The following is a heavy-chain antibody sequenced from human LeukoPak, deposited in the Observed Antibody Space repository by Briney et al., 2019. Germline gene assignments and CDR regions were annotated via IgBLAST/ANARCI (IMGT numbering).Heavy chain of an antibody. CDR3: AGAPLRWHNFDY. Sequence: SETLSLTCTVSGGSISSYYWSWIRQPPGKGLEWIGYIYYSGSTSYNPSHKSRVTISVDTSKNQLSLKLSSVTAADTAVYYCAGAPLRWHNFDYWGQGTLVTVSS. D-gene: IGHD4-23*01. V-gene: IGHV4-59*01. J-gene: IGHJ4*02. CDR2: IYYSGST. CDR1: GGSISSYY.